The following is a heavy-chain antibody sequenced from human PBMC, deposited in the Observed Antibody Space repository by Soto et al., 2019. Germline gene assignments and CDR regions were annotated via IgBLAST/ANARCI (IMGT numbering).Heavy chain of an antibody. CDR3: AKDLGSSGWYFD. J-gene: IGHJ4*02. D-gene: IGHD6-19*01. Sequence: QVKLVQSGAEVKKPGSSVKVSCKASGGTFSSYAISWVRQAPGQGLEWMGGIIPIFGTANYAQKFQGRVTITADESTSPAYMELRRLRSEDTAVYYCAKDLGSSGWYFDWGKGTLVTVSS. V-gene: IGHV1-69*12. CDR2: IIPIFGTA. CDR1: GGTFSSYA.